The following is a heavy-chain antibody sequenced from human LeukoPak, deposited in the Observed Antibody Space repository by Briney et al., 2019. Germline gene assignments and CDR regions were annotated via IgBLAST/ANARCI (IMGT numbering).Heavy chain of an antibody. CDR1: GFTFDDYA. J-gene: IGHJ6*02. V-gene: IGHV3-9*01. CDR2: ISWNSGSI. CDR3: AKALPYYYDSSGYYYYYGMVV. D-gene: IGHD3-22*01. Sequence: GGSLRLSCAASGFTFDDYAMHWVRQAPGKGLEWVSGISWNSGSIGYADSVKGRFTISRDNAKNSLYLQMNSLRAEDTALYYCAKALPYYYDSSGYYYYYGMVVWGQGTTVTVSS.